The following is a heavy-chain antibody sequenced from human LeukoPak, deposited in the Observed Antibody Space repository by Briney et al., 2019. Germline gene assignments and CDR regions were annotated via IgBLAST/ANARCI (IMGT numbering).Heavy chain of an antibody. V-gene: IGHV1-69-2*01. J-gene: IGHJ4*02. D-gene: IGHD5-24*01. Sequence: ASVKVSCKVSGYTFTDYYMHWVQQAPGKGLEWMGLVDPEDGETIYAEKFQGRVTITADTSTDTAYMELSSLRSEDTAVYYCATVDLVEMATEDYFDYWGQGTLVTVSS. CDR2: VDPEDGET. CDR3: ATVDLVEMATEDYFDY. CDR1: GYTFTDYY.